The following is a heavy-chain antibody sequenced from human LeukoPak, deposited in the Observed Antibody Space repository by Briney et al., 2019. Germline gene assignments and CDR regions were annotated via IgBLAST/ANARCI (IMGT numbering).Heavy chain of an antibody. J-gene: IGHJ4*02. D-gene: IGHD2-8*01. V-gene: IGHV4-59*08. CDR3: MGMVPWYFDY. CDR1: GGSISSYY. CDR2: IYYSGST. Sequence: SETLSLTCTVSGGSISSYYWSWNRQPPGKGLEWIGYIYYSGSTNYNPSLKSRVTISVDTSKNQFSLKLSSVTAADTAVYYCMGMVPWYFDYWGQGTLVTVSS.